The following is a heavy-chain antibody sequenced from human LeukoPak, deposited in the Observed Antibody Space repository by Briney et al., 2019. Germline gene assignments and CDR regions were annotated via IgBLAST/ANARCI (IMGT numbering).Heavy chain of an antibody. V-gene: IGHV1-2*02. CDR3: ARGGSSGWYVQSYFDT. Sequence: ASVKVSCKASGYTFTGYYLHWVRQAPGQGPEWMGWINPNSGGTNYAQTFQGRVTMTRDTSISTAYMELSRLRSDDTAVYYCARGGSSGWYVQSYFDTWGQGTLVTVS. CDR1: GYTFTGYY. J-gene: IGHJ5*02. D-gene: IGHD6-19*01. CDR2: INPNSGGT.